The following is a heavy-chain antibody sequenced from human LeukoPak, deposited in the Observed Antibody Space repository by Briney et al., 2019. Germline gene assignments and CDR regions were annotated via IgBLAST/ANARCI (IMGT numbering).Heavy chain of an antibody. CDR2: INPNSGGT. Sequence: ASVKVSCKASGYTFTGYYMHWVRQAPGQGLEWMGWINPNSGGTNYAQKFQGRVTMTRDTSISTAYMELSRLRSDDTAVYYCARIPVRYFDWLHAFDIWGQGTMVTVSS. CDR1: GYTFTGYY. J-gene: IGHJ3*02. V-gene: IGHV1-2*02. CDR3: ARIPVRYFDWLHAFDI. D-gene: IGHD3-9*01.